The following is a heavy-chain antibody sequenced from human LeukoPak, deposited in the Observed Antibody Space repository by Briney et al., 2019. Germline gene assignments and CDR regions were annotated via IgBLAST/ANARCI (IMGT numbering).Heavy chain of an antibody. CDR3: ARGGGHDY. V-gene: IGHV3-23*01. CDR2: IGIGGGT. CDR1: GFTFNTYA. J-gene: IGHJ4*02. Sequence: GSLRLSCAASGFTFNTYAMNWVRQAPGKGLEWVSTIGIGGGTFYADSVKGRFTISRDNSKSTVYLQMNSLRVDDTALYYCARGGGHDYWGQGTLVTASS. D-gene: IGHD2-15*01.